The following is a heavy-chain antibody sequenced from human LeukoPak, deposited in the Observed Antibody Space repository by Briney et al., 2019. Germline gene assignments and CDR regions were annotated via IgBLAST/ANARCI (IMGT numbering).Heavy chain of an antibody. V-gene: IGHV4-34*01. CDR1: GGSFGGYY. CDR3: ARGGYCTSTSCYGGGFDP. CDR2: INHSGST. Sequence: PSETLSLTCAVYGGSFGGYYWSWIRQPPGKGLEWIGEINHSGSTNYNPSLKSRVTISVDTSKNQFSLKLSSVTAADTAVYYCARGGYCTSTSCYGGGFDPWGQGTLVTVSS. J-gene: IGHJ5*02. D-gene: IGHD2-2*01.